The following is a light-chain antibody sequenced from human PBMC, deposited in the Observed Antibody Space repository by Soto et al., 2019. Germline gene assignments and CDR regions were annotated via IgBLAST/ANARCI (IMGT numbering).Light chain of an antibody. CDR1: QSVSTK. V-gene: IGKV3-15*01. CDR2: DTS. Sequence: EIVLTQSPATLSVSPGERATLSCRASQSVSTKLAWYQQKPGQAPMLLIYDTSTRATGIPARFSGSRSGTEFTLTISRLQTEDCAVYFCQQYNTWPPAYTFGQGTKLEIK. J-gene: IGKJ2*01. CDR3: QQYNTWPPAYT.